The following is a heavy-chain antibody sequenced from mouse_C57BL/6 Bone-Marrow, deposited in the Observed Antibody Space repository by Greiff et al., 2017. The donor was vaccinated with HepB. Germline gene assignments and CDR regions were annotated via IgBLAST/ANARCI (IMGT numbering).Heavy chain of an antibody. CDR1: GFTFSSYG. D-gene: IGHD1-1*01. V-gene: IGHV5-6*02. Sequence: EVKLMESGGDLVKPGGSLKLSCAASGFTFSSYGMSWVRQTPDKRLEWVATISSGGGYTYYPDSVKGRFTISRDNAKNTLYLQMSSLKSEDTAMYYCARRTTIVASFDYWGRGTTLTVSS. CDR2: ISSGGGYT. CDR3: ARRTTIVASFDY. J-gene: IGHJ2*01.